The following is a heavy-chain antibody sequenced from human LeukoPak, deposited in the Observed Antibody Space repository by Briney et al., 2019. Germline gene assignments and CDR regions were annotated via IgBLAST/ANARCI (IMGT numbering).Heavy chain of an antibody. CDR3: ARAGAHDAFDI. CDR2: IIPIFGTA. D-gene: IGHD3-10*01. Sequence: GASVKVSCKASGGAFSSYAISWVRQAPGQGLEWMGGIIPIFGTANYAQKLQGRVTITADKSTSTAYMELSSLRSEDTAVYYCARAGAHDAFDIWGQGTMVTVSS. V-gene: IGHV1-69*06. J-gene: IGHJ3*02. CDR1: GGAFSSYA.